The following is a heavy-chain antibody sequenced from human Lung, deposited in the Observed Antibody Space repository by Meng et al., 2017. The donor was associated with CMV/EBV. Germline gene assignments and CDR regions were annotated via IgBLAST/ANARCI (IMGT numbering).Heavy chain of an antibody. CDR1: GFTFGNYV. V-gene: IGHV3-23*01. D-gene: IGHD3/OR15-3a*01. Sequence: GGSLRLXCAASGFTFGNYVMTWVRQAPGKGLEWVSSISGGSGDTHYASPVHGRFSISRDDSKNTLYLQMNSLRDEDTAVYYCAKTLWTGYGHFDLWGQGTMVTVSS. J-gene: IGHJ3*01. CDR3: AKTLWTGYGHFDL. CDR2: ISGGSGDT.